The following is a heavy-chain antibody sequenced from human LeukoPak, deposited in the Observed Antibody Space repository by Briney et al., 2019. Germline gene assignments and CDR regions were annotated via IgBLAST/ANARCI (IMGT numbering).Heavy chain of an antibody. J-gene: IGHJ4*02. CDR3: AREPLGCGGDCHFDY. CDR1: GVSFSSFA. CDR2: IIAVYDAV. V-gene: IGHV1-69*05. D-gene: IGHD2-21*02. Sequence: ASMTVSCKTSGVSFSSFAFSWMRQAPGQGLEWVGRIIAVYDAVDYAQKFQGRVSITTDESTGTVSLELTGLTYDDTAVYYCAREPLGCGGDCHFDYWGQGTLVTVSS.